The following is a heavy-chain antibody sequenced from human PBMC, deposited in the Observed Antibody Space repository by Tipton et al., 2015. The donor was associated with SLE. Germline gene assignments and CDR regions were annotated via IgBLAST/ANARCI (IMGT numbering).Heavy chain of an antibody. CDR2: ISFSGLT. Sequence: TLSLTCTVSGGSISSSSYYWSWVRQPPGKGLEWIGYISFSGLTNYNPSVRSRVSTSMDTSKNQISLKLSSVTAAVTAVYYCARGENYDFFRSPHVYFVYWGQGTLVYVSS. D-gene: IGHD3-3*01. J-gene: IGHJ4*01. CDR3: ARGENYDFFRSPHVYFVY. V-gene: IGHV4-61*05. CDR1: GGSISSSSYY.